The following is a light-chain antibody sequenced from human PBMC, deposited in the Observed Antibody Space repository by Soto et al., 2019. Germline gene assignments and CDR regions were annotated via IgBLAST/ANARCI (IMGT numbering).Light chain of an antibody. J-gene: IGLJ3*02. CDR3: SSYAGSNWV. V-gene: IGLV2-8*01. CDR2: EVS. Sequence: QSVLTQPPSASGSPGQSVTISCTGTSSDVGGYNYVSWYQQHPGKAPKLMIYEVSKRPSGVPDRFSCSKSGNTASLTVSGLQAEDEADYYCSSYAGSNWVFGGGTKLTVL. CDR1: SSDVGGYNY.